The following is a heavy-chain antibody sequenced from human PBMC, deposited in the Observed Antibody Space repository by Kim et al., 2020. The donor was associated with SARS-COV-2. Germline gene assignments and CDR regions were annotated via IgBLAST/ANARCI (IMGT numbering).Heavy chain of an antibody. Sequence: ADSVKGRFTISRDNSKNTLYLQMSSLRAEDTAVYYCVKDLKQWLPFGFDYWGQGTLVTVSS. CDR3: VKDLKQWLPFGFDY. J-gene: IGHJ4*02. V-gene: IGHV3-64D*09. D-gene: IGHD6-19*01.